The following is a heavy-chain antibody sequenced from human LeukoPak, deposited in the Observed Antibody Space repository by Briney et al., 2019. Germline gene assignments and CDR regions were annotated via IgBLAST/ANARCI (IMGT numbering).Heavy chain of an antibody. J-gene: IGHJ4*02. CDR2: INPSGGST. Sequence: ASVKVSCKASGYTFTSYYMHWVRQAPGQGLEWMGIINPSGGSTSYAQKFQGRVTMTWDTSTSTVYMELSSLRSEDTAVYYCARDSGDDGCDYWGQGTLVTVSS. D-gene: IGHD4-17*01. V-gene: IGHV1-46*01. CDR3: ARDSGDDGCDY. CDR1: GYTFTSYY.